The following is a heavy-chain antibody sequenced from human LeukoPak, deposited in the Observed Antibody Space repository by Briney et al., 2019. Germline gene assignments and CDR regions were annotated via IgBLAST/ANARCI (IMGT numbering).Heavy chain of an antibody. CDR2: IYTSGST. Sequence: SETLSLTCTVSGGSISSGSYYWSWIRQPAGKGLEWIGRIYTSGSTNYNPSLKSRVTISVDTSKNQFSLKLSSVTAADTAVYYCARPNYYGSGSYSYWGQGTLVTVSS. J-gene: IGHJ4*02. V-gene: IGHV4-61*02. CDR3: ARPNYYGSGSYSY. CDR1: GGSISSGSYY. D-gene: IGHD3-10*01.